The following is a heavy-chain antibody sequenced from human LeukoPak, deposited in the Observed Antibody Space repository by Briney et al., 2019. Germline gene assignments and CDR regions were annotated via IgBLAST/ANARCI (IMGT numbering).Heavy chain of an antibody. D-gene: IGHD6-6*01. CDR3: ARTPEELVLLGYYYMDV. CDR2: IYYSGST. Sequence: SETLSLTCTVSGGSISSHYWSWIRQPPGKGLEWIGYIYYSGSTNYNPPLKSRVTISVDTSKNQFSLKLSSVTAADTAVYYCARTPEELVLLGYYYMDVWGKGTTVTVSS. V-gene: IGHV4-59*11. CDR1: GGSISSHY. J-gene: IGHJ6*03.